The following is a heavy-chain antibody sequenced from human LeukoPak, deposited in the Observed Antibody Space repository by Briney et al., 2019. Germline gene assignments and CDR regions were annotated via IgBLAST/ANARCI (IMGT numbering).Heavy chain of an antibody. V-gene: IGHV3-21*06. J-gene: IGHJ5*02. CDR1: GFTFSTYN. CDR2: ISGSSSYI. Sequence: GGSLRLSCAASGFTFSTYNMNWVRQAPGKGLEWVSSISGSSSYIYYADSMKGRFTISRDNAKNSLYLQMNGLRAEDTAVYYCARALRYFDWLSTSPEYNWFDPWGQGTLVTVSS. CDR3: ARALRYFDWLSTSPEYNWFDP. D-gene: IGHD3-9*01.